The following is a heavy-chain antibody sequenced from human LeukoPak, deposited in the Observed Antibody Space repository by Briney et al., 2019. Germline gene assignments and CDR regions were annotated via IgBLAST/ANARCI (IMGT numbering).Heavy chain of an antibody. CDR1: GYTFTSYG. CDR3: ARDSGYSSSWLPLEYYGMDV. J-gene: IGHJ6*02. V-gene: IGHV1-18*01. CDR2: ISAYNGNT. Sequence: ASVKVSCKASGYTFTSYGISWVRQAPGQGLEWMGWISAYNGNTNYAQKLQGRVTMTTDTSTSTAYMELRSLRSDDTAVYYCARDSGYSSSWLPLEYYGMDVWGQGTTVTVSS. D-gene: IGHD6-13*01.